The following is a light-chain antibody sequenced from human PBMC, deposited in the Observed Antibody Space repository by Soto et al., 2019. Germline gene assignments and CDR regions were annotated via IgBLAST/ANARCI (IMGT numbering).Light chain of an antibody. CDR2: FESSGSY. J-gene: IGLJ2*01. V-gene: IGLV4-60*03. CDR3: ETWDTNTRI. CDR1: SGHSSYV. Sequence: QPVLTQSSSASASLGSSVKLTCTLSSGHSSYVIVWHQQQPGKAPRYLMKFESSGSYNKGSGVPDRFSGSSSGADRHLTISDLQSEDEADYYCETWDTNTRIFGGGTKLTVL.